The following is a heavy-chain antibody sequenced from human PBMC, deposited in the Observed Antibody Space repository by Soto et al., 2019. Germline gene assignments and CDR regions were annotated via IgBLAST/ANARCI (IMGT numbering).Heavy chain of an antibody. CDR2: IYHTVNT. CDR1: RGGIRSPNW. V-gene: IGHV4-4*02. Sequence: SETLALTCTVSRGGIRSPNWWTWVRQTPGKGLEWSGEIYHTVNTNYNPSLRSRATISVDMSKIQFSLNVTSVTAAHTAIYYCARDLTYWGQGTQVTVSS. J-gene: IGHJ4*02. CDR3: ARDLTY.